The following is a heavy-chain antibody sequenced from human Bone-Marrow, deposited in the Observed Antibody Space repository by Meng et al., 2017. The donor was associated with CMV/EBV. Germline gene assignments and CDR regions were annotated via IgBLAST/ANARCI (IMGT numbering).Heavy chain of an antibody. CDR3: ARVGGLYYFDY. CDR2: IYHSGSS. CDR1: GYSISSVYW. J-gene: IGHJ4*02. D-gene: IGHD3/OR15-3a*01. Sequence: CSVSGYSISSVYWCSWGRQPPSKGLEWIGEIYHSGSSNYSPSLKSRVTISVDKSKNQFSLRLTSVTAADTAVYYCARVGGLYYFDYWGQGTLVTVSS. V-gene: IGHV4-4*02.